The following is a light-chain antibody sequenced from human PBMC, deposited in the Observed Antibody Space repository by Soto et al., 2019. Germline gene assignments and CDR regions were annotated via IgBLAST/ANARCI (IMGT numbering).Light chain of an antibody. CDR1: QSVSNN. V-gene: IGKV3-15*01. CDR2: GAS. CDR3: QQYNNWPPWT. J-gene: IGKJ1*01. Sequence: EIVMTQSPAALSVSPGERATLSCRASQSVSNNLAWYQQKPGQAPRLLIYGASTRATGIPARFSGSGSGTEFTLTISSLQSEDFAVYYCQQYNNWPPWTFGQGTKVEIK.